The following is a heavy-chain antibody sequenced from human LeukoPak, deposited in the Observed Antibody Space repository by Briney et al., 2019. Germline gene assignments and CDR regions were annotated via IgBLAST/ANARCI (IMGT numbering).Heavy chain of an antibody. CDR3: ARREAYYYDSSGYSPFDY. J-gene: IGHJ4*02. CDR1: GYTFTGYY. D-gene: IGHD3-22*01. V-gene: IGHV1-2*06. CDR2: INPNSGGT. Sequence: ASVKFSCKASGYTFTGYYMHWVRQAPGQGLEWMGRINPNSGGTNYAQKFQGRVTMTRDTSISTAYMELSRLRSDDTAVYYCARREAYYYDSSGYSPFDYWGQGTLVTVSS.